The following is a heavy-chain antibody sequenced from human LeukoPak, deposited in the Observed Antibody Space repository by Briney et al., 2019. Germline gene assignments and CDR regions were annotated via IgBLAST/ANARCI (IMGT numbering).Heavy chain of an antibody. Sequence: SETLSLTCTVSGYSISSGYYWSWIRQPAGKGLEWIGRIYTSGSTNYNPSLKSRVTMSVDTSKNQFSLKLSSVTAADTAVYYCARGEQWLPDAFDIWGQGTMVTVSS. V-gene: IGHV4-4*07. CDR3: ARGEQWLPDAFDI. D-gene: IGHD6-19*01. CDR2: IYTSGST. J-gene: IGHJ3*02. CDR1: GYSISSGYY.